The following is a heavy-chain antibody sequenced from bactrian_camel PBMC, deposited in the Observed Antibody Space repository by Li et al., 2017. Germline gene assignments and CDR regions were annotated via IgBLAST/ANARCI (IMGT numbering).Heavy chain of an antibody. CDR2: IIADEHT. Sequence: VQLVESGGGSVQAGGSLRLSCAASGYTYRRSCMGWVRQAPGKGLEWVSAIIADEHTYYADSVKGRFTISRDNAKNTVYLQMNNLQPDDTAMYYCAADRRFVGGLRSYDYCSGPENNFAYWGQGTQVTVS. CDR1: GYTYRRSC. J-gene: IGHJ4*01. D-gene: IGHD3*01. V-gene: IGHV3S40*01. CDR3: AADRRFVGGLRSYDYCSGPENNFAY.